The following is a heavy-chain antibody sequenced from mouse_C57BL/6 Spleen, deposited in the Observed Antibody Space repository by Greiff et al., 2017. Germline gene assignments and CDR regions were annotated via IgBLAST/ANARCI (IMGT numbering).Heavy chain of an antibody. V-gene: IGHV1-80*01. CDR1: GYAFSSYW. D-gene: IGHD2-4*01. J-gene: IGHJ3*01. CDR2: IYPGDGDT. CDR3: ARCMDDYGGWFAY. Sequence: QVQLKQSGAELVKPGASVKISCKASGYAFSSYWMNWVKQRPGKGLEWIGQIYPGDGDTNYNGKFKGKATLTADKSSSTAYMQLSSLTSEDSAVYFCARCMDDYGGWFAYWGQGTLVTVSA.